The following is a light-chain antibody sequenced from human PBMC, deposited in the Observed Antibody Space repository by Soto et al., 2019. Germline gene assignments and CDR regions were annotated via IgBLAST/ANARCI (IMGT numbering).Light chain of an antibody. J-gene: IGKJ5*01. CDR2: QRS. CDR1: QSVSSN. Sequence: EIVMTQSPVTLSVSPGERATLSFRASQSVSSNVAWYQQKAGCASRLLIYQRSARATGIPGRFSGSGSGTDFTLTISSLQPEDFATYYCQQFNSYPITFGQGTRLEI. V-gene: IGKV3-15*01. CDR3: QQFNSYPIT.